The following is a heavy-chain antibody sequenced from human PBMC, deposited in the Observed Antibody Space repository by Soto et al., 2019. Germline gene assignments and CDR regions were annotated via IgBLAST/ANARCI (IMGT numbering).Heavy chain of an antibody. CDR2: ISGSGGST. J-gene: IGHJ4*02. CDR1: GFTFSSYA. Sequence: GGSLRLSCAASGFTFSSYAMSWVRQAPGKGLEWVSAISGSGGSTYYADSVKGRFTISRDNSKNTLNLQMNSLRAEDTAVYYCAKYYCSSTSCSYFDYWGQGTLVTVSS. D-gene: IGHD2-2*01. CDR3: AKYYCSSTSCSYFDY. V-gene: IGHV3-23*01.